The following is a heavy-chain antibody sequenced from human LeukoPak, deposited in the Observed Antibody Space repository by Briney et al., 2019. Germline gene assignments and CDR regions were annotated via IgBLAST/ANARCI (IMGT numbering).Heavy chain of an antibody. CDR2: IWSDGTNK. D-gene: IGHD6-19*01. CDR1: GFTFSTYG. CDR3: ARDSLETSSGWFDP. J-gene: IGHJ5*02. Sequence: QPGRSLRLSCAASGFTFSTYGMHWVRQAPGEGLEWVAVIWSDGTNKYYADSVKGRFPISRDNSKNTLYLQMNSLKAEDTAVYYCARDSLETSSGWFDPWGQGTLVTVSS. V-gene: IGHV3-33*01.